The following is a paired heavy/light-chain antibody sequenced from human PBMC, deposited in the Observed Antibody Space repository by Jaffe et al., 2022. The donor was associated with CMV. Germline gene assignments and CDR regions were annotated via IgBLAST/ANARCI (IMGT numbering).Heavy chain of an antibody. V-gene: IGHV2-26*01. CDR2: IFSNDEK. CDR1: GFSLSNARMG. J-gene: IGHJ6*02. D-gene: IGHD3-3*01. CDR3: ARIEERTIFGVVIDYYYYGMDV. Sequence: QVTLKESGPVLVKPTETLTLTCTVSGFSLSNARMGVSWIRQPPGKALEWLAHIFSNDEKSYSTSLKSRLTISKDTSKSQVVLTMTNMDPVDTATYYCARIEERTIFGVVIDYYYYGMDVWGQGTTVTVSS.
Light chain of an antibody. CDR1: SSDVGSYNL. V-gene: IGLV2-23*02. CDR3: CSYAGSSTFAWV. CDR2: EVS. J-gene: IGLJ3*02. Sequence: QSALTQPASVSGSPGQSITISCTGTSSDVGSYNLVSWYQQHPGKAPKLMIYEVSKRPSGVSNRFSGSKSGNTASLTISGLQAEDEADYYCCSYAGSSTFAWVFGGGTKLTVL.